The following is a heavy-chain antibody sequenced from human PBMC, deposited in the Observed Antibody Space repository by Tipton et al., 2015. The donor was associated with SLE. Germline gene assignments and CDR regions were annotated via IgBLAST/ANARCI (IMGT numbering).Heavy chain of an antibody. CDR1: GASFSGYY. CDR3: ARDGFMTTVTTRDAFEI. V-gene: IGHV4-34*01. J-gene: IGHJ3*02. Sequence: TLSLTCAVYGASFSGYYWNWIRQSPRKGLEWIGEISPSGSINYNPSLKSRVTISVDTSKNQFSLNLSSVTAADTAVYYCARDGFMTTVTTRDAFEIWGQGTMVTVSS. CDR2: ISPSGSI. D-gene: IGHD4-17*01.